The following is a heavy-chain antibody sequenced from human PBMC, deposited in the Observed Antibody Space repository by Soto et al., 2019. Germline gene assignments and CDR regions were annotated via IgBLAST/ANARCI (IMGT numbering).Heavy chain of an antibody. CDR3: ASGVDYDFWSGYPVGGSLNA. V-gene: IGHV4-31*03. CDR1: GGSISSGGYY. CDR2: IYYSGST. J-gene: IGHJ6*02. Sequence: SETLSLTCTVSGGSISSGGYYWSWIRQHPGKGLEWIGYIYYSGSTYYNPSLKSRVTISVDTSKNQFSLKLSSVTAADTAVYYCASGVDYDFWSGYPVGGSLNAWGQGSTVTVSS. D-gene: IGHD3-3*01.